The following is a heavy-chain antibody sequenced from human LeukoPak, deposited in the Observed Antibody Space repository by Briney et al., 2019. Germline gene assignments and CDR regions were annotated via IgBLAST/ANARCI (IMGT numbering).Heavy chain of an antibody. CDR1: GFTFSSYA. Sequence: PGGSLRLSCAASGFTFSSYAMHWVRQAPGKGLEWVAVISYDGSNKYYADSVKGRFTISRDNSKNTLYLQMNSLRAEDTAVYYCARDYLKSDWVTMVRGVPHPWGQGTLVTVSS. J-gene: IGHJ5*02. CDR2: ISYDGSNK. D-gene: IGHD3-10*01. V-gene: IGHV3-30-3*01. CDR3: ARDYLKSDWVTMVRGVPHP.